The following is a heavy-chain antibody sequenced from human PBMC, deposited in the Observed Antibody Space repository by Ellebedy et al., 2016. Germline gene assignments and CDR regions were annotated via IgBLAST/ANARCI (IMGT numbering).Heavy chain of an antibody. D-gene: IGHD3-16*01. CDR1: GGTFSNYA. Sequence: ASVKVSCKASGGTFSNYAISWVRQAPGQGLEWMGRIIPILGKANYAQRFQGRVTITADTSTSTTYMELSSLRSDDTAMYYCARDRMRGDPGSYYYYAMDVWGQGTTVTVS. CDR3: ARDRMRGDPGSYYYYAMDV. V-gene: IGHV1-69*04. J-gene: IGHJ6*02. CDR2: IIPILGKA.